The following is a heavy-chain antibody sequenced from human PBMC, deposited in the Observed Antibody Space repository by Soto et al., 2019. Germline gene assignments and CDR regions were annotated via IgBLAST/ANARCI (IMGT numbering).Heavy chain of an antibody. CDR3: ARHAPRWLQGPPDY. CDR2: IYYSGST. J-gene: IGHJ4*02. Sequence: QLQLQESGPGLVKPSETLSLTCTVSGGSISSSSYYWGWIRQPPGKGLEWIGSIYYSGSTYYNPSLKSRVTISVDTSKNQFSLKLSSVTAADTAVYYCARHAPRWLQGPPDYWGQGTLVTVSS. D-gene: IGHD5-12*01. V-gene: IGHV4-39*01. CDR1: GGSISSSSYY.